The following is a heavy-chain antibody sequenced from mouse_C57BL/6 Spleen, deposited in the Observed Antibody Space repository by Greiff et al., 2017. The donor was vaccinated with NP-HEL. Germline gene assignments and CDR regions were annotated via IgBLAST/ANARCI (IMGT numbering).Heavy chain of an antibody. CDR3: ASYGYDVGYYFDY. D-gene: IGHD2-2*01. J-gene: IGHJ2*01. CDR1: GYSITSGYY. Sequence: DVKLQESGPGLVKPSQSLSLTCSVTGYSITSGYYWNWIRQFPGNKLEWMGYISYDGSNNYNPSLKNRISITRDTSKNQFFLKLNSVTTEDTATYYCASYGYDVGYYFDYWGQGTTLTVSS. CDR2: ISYDGSN. V-gene: IGHV3-6*01.